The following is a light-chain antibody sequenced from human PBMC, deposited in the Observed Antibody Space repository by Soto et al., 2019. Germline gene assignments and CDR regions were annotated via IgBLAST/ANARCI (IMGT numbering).Light chain of an antibody. Sequence: QPVLTQSSSASASLGSSVKLTCTLSSGHSSYIIAWHQQQPGQAPRYLMKLEGSGSYNKGSGVPDRFSCSSSGADRYLTISNLPFEDEANYYCETWDSNTRVFGGGTKLTVL. CDR3: ETWDSNTRV. CDR1: SGHSSYI. J-gene: IGLJ2*01. V-gene: IGLV4-60*02. CDR2: LEGSGSY.